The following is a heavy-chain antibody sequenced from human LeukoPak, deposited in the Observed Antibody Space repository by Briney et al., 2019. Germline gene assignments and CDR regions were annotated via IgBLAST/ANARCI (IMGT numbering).Heavy chain of an antibody. CDR1: EFTFSRYE. V-gene: IGHV3-48*03. D-gene: IGHD2-8*02. J-gene: IGHJ4*02. CDR3: TAEYWGCLTY. CDR2: ISSSGSTI. Sequence: PGGSLRLSCAASEFTFSRYEMNGVRQAPGKGLEWVSYISSSGSTIYYADSVKGRFTISRDNAKNSLDLQMNSLRAEDTAVYYCTAEYWGCLTYGGQGALVTVSS.